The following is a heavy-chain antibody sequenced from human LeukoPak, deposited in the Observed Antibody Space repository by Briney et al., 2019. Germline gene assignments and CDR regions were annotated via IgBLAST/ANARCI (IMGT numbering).Heavy chain of an antibody. V-gene: IGHV3-48*03. CDR2: ITISGHTK. CDR1: GLDLSTYE. D-gene: IGHD3-16*01. Sequence: GGSLRLSCAASGLDLSTYEMNWVRQAPGKGLEWIADITISGHTKNYADSVKGRFTISRDNARTSLYLQMNSLRVEDTGVYYCARGDPHADLWGQGTLVTVSS. J-gene: IGHJ5*02. CDR3: ARGDPHADL.